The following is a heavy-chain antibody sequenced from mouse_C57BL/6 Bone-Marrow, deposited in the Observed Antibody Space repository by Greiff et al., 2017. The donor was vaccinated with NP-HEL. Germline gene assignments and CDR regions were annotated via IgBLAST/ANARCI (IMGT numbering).Heavy chain of an antibody. Sequence: EVKLQESGGGLVKPGGSLKLSCAASGFTFSSYAMSWVRQTPEKRLEWVATISDGGSYTYYPYNVKGRFTISRDNAKNNLYLQMSHLKSEDTAMYYCARDPPLYYDYDGPVFYYAMDYWGQGTSVTVSS. J-gene: IGHJ4*01. D-gene: IGHD2-4*01. CDR3: ARDPPLYYDYDGPVFYYAMDY. CDR1: GFTFSSYA. V-gene: IGHV5-4*01. CDR2: ISDGGSYT.